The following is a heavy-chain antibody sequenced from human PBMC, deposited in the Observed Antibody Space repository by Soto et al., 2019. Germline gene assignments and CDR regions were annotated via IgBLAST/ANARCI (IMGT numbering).Heavy chain of an antibody. CDR2: IYYSGST. Sequence: SETLPLTCTVSGGSISSYYWSWFRHPPGKGLEWIGYIYYSGSTNYNPSLKSRVTISVDTSKNQFSLKLSSVTAADTAVYYCARTSAAGKYYYGMDVWGQGTTVT. J-gene: IGHJ6*02. V-gene: IGHV4-59*08. CDR3: ARTSAAGKYYYGMDV. CDR1: GGSISSYY. D-gene: IGHD6-13*01.